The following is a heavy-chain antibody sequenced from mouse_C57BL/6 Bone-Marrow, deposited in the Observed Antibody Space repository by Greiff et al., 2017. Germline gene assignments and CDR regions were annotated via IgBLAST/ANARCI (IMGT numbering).Heavy chain of an antibody. J-gene: IGHJ3*01. CDR3: ARGDYDPFAY. V-gene: IGHV14-4*01. CDR1: GFNIKDDY. CDR2: IDPENGDT. D-gene: IGHD2-4*01. Sequence: VQLQQSGAELVRPGASVKLSCTASGFNIKDDYMHWVKQRPEQGLEWIGWIDPENGDTEYASKFQGKATITADTSSNTAYLQLSSLTSVDTAVYYCARGDYDPFAYWGQGTLVTVSA.